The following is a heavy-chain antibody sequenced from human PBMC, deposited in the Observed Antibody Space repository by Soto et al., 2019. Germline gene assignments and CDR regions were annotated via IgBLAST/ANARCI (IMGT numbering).Heavy chain of an antibody. Sequence: QVQLQESGPKLVKPSQTLSPTCSVSGGSISTVGHYWTWIRQPPGKGLEWIGSIYHTGSTYYSKSLRSRLTMSVDTSKSQFSLRLSSVTAADTAVYYWARATGTLRSRNCDYLCQGSLVTVSS. CDR1: GGSISTVGHY. D-gene: IGHD1-1*01. J-gene: IGHJ4*02. CDR2: IYHTGST. V-gene: IGHV4-31*03. CDR3: ARATGTLRSRNCDY.